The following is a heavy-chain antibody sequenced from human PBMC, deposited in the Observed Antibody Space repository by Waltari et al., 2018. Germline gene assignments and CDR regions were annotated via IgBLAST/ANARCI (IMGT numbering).Heavy chain of an antibody. CDR1: GLIFSKYG. V-gene: IGHV3-33*01. Sequence: QVQLVQSGGGVVQPGRSLRLSCAASGLIFSKYGMHWVRQAPGKGLGWVELIGYDGTKEYYAESVKGRFTISRDNSKNMLYLQMNSLKVEDTGVYYCAREFSSSALDYYYGLDVWGQGTTVTVSS. CDR2: IGYDGTKE. J-gene: IGHJ6*02. CDR3: AREFSSSALDYYYGLDV. D-gene: IGHD6-6*01.